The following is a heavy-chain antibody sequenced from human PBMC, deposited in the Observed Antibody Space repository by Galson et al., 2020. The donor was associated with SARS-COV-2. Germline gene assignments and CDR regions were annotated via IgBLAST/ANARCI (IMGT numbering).Heavy chain of an antibody. Sequence: GGSLRLSCVASGFTISGFAMLCARQAPGKGLERVAIIPSDGSKTNYADPLPGRFAFSRDNSRNTLYLQMNNLRPEDTAVYYCAKDEDRFRLLEWSPGSVDYWGQGTLVTVSS. CDR1: GFTISGFA. J-gene: IGHJ4*02. D-gene: IGHD3-3*01. V-gene: IGHV3-30*01. CDR3: AKDEDRFRLLEWSPGSVDY. CDR2: IPSDGSKT.